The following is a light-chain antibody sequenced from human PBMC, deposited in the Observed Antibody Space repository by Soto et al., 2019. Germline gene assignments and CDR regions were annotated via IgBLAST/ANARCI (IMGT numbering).Light chain of an antibody. CDR3: QQYNNWPGT. CDR1: QSVSTK. J-gene: IGKJ1*01. Sequence: EIVLTQSPGTLPVSPGVRATLSCRASQSVSTKSAWYQQKPDQAPRLLFYGASTGSTGIPARFSGSGPETEVTLSISSLQSDDFAVEYCQQYNNWPGTFGQGNKVELK. CDR2: GAS. V-gene: IGKV3-15*01.